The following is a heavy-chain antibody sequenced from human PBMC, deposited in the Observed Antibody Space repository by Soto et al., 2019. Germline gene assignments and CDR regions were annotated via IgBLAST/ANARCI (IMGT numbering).Heavy chain of an antibody. D-gene: IGHD2-2*02. V-gene: IGHV4-59*01. Sequence: SETLSLTCTVSGGSISSYYWSWIRQPPGKGLEWIGYIYYSGRTNYNPSLKSRVTISVDTSKYHFSLKLSSVTAADTSVYYCARGYCSSTSCYIWDNWFDPWGQGTLVTVS. J-gene: IGHJ5*02. CDR2: IYYSGRT. CDR1: GGSISSYY. CDR3: ARGYCSSTSCYIWDNWFDP.